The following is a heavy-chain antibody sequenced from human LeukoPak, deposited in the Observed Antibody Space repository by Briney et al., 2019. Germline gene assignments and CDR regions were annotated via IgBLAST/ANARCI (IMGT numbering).Heavy chain of an antibody. CDR3: ARDRLVGYFDY. Sequence: GRSLRLSCAASGFTFSSYAMHWVRQAPGKGLEWVAVISYDGSNKYYADSVKGRFTISRDNSKNTLYLQMNSLRAEDTAVYYCARDRLVGYFDYWGQVTLVTVSS. CDR2: ISYDGSNK. V-gene: IGHV3-30-3*01. J-gene: IGHJ4*02. CDR1: GFTFSSYA.